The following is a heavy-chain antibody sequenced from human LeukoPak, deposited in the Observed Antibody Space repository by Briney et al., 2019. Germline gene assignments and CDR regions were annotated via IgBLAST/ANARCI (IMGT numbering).Heavy chain of an antibody. CDR2: IIPILGMA. D-gene: IGHD6-19*01. V-gene: IGHV1-69*04. J-gene: IGHJ3*02. CDR3: ARAGYSSGWIDAFDI. Sequence: SVKVSCKASGGTFSSYAISWVRQAPGQGLEWMGRIIPILGMANYAQKFQGRVTITADKSTSTAYMELSSLRSEDTAVYYCARAGYSSGWIDAFDIWGQGTMVTVSS. CDR1: GGTFSSYA.